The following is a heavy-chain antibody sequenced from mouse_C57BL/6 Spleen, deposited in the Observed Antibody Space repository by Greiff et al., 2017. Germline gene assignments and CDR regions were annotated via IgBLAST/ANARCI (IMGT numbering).Heavy chain of an antibody. Sequence: VQLQQSGPELVKPGASVKISCKASGYAFSSSGMNWVKQRPGKGLEWIGRINPGDGDTNYNGKFKGKGTLTADKSSSTAYLQLSSLTSEDSAVYFCAREGGNWYFDVWGTGTTVTVSS. J-gene: IGHJ1*03. CDR2: INPGDGDT. CDR3: AREGGNWYFDV. D-gene: IGHD1-1*02. CDR1: GYAFSSSG. V-gene: IGHV1-82*01.